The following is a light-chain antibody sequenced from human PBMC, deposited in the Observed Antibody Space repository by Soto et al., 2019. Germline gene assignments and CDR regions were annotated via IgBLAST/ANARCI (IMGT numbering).Light chain of an antibody. Sequence: EIVMTQSPATLSVSPGERATLSCRASQSVSSNYLAWYQQKPGQAPRLLISRASSRATGIPDRFSGSGSGTAFTLTISRLEPEDFAVYYCQQYGNTPPTFGQGTKVDIK. J-gene: IGKJ1*01. CDR1: QSVSSNY. V-gene: IGKV3-20*01. CDR3: QQYGNTPPT. CDR2: RAS.